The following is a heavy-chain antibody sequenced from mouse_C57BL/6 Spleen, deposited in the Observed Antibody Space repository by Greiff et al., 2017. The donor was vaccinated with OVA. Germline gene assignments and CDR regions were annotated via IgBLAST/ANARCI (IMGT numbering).Heavy chain of an antibody. Sequence: DVKLVESGGGLVKPGGSLKLSCAASGFTFSSYAMSWVRQTPEKRLEWVATISDGGSYTYYPDNVKGRFTISRDNAKNNLYLQMSHLKSEDTAMYDCARDGYYVDYWGQGTSVTVSS. V-gene: IGHV5-4*01. CDR1: GFTFSSYA. D-gene: IGHD2-3*01. CDR2: ISDGGSYT. CDR3: ARDGYYVDY. J-gene: IGHJ4*01.